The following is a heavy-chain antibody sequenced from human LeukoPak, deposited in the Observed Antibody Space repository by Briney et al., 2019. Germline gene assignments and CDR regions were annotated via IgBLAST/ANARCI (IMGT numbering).Heavy chain of an antibody. CDR3: AKDYDILTGYYFDY. Sequence: PGGSLRLSCAASGFTFSSYGMHWVHQAPGKGLEWVAVISYDGSNKYYADSVKGRFTISRDNSKNTLYLQMNSLRAEDTAVYYCAKDYDILTGYYFDYWGQGTLVTVSS. V-gene: IGHV3-30*18. CDR2: ISYDGSNK. D-gene: IGHD3-9*01. J-gene: IGHJ4*02. CDR1: GFTFSSYG.